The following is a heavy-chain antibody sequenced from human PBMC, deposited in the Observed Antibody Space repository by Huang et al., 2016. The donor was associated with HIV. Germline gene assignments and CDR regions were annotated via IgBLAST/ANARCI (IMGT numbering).Heavy chain of an antibody. J-gene: IGHJ5*02. Sequence: EMQLLESGGGLVQPGGSLRLSCAASAFTFRSYAMTWVSQAPGKGLEWVSPTSGVGGKTYYSDSVKGRFTISRDNSKNTLYLQMNSLRAEDTAVYYCAKVASGYDFSARGSDWFDPWGQGTLVSVSS. CDR1: AFTFRSYA. CDR3: AKVASGYDFSARGSDWFDP. D-gene: IGHD5-12*01. CDR2: TSGVGGKT. V-gene: IGHV3-23*01.